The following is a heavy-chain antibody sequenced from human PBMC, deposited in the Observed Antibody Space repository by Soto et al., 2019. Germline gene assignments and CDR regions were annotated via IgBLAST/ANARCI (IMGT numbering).Heavy chain of an antibody. CDR1: GGTFSSYA. CDR3: AGVCIAARLQAFRASKGWFDP. V-gene: IGHV1-69*13. D-gene: IGHD6-6*01. Sequence: SVKVSCKASGGTFSSYAISGVRQAPGQGLEWMGGIIPIFGTANYAQKFQGRVTITADESTSTAYMELSSLRSEDTAVYYCAGVCIAARLQAFRASKGWFDPWGQRTLVTVSP. J-gene: IGHJ5*02. CDR2: IIPIFGTA.